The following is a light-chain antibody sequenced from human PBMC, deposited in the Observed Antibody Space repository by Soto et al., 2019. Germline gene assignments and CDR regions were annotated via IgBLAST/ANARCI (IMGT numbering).Light chain of an antibody. CDR1: SSDVGSYNL. CDR3: CSYAGSTTYV. J-gene: IGLJ1*01. Sequence: QSVLTQPASVSGSPGQSITISCTGTSSDVGSYNLVSWYQQHPGKAPKLMLYEVSERPSGVSNRFSGSKSGNTASLTISGLQAEDEADYYCCSYAGSTTYVFGTGTKVTV. V-gene: IGLV2-23*02. CDR2: EVS.